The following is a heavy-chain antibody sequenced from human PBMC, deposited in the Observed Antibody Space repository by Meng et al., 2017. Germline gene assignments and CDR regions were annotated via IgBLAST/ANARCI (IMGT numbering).Heavy chain of an antibody. CDR1: GFTFSSYA. CDR2: ISYDGSNK. Sequence: GESLKISCAASGFTFSSYAMHWVRQAPGKGLEWVAAISYDGSNKYYADSVKGRFTISRDNSKNALYLQMNSLRAEDTAVYYCARDASDYGGVFDYWGQGTPVTVSS. V-gene: IGHV3-30*01. J-gene: IGHJ4*01. CDR3: ARDASDYGGVFDY. D-gene: IGHD4-23*01.